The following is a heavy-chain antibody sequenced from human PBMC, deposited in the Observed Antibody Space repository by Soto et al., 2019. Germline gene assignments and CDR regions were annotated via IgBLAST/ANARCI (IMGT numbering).Heavy chain of an antibody. V-gene: IGHV1-69*02. CDR2: IIPILDVA. Sequence: QLVQSGAEVKRPGSSVKVSCKASGGDFLSYTISWVRQVPGQGPEWMGTIIPILDVAKNAQKFQGRVAITADKAPRTCYMELRSLRSDDTAVYYCAQMWFGELWYGMDVWGQGTTITVSS. CDR1: GGDFLSYT. J-gene: IGHJ6*02. D-gene: IGHD3-10*01. CDR3: AQMWFGELWYGMDV.